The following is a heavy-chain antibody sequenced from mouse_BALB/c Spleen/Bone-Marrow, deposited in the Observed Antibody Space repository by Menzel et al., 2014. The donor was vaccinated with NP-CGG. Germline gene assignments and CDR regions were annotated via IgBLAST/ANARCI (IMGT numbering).Heavy chain of an antibody. CDR1: GFTFTDYY. Sequence: EVHLVESGGGLVQPGSSLRLSCATSGFTFTDYYMNWVRQPPGKALEWLGFIGNKANGYTTEFSASVKGRFTISRDNSQSILYLQMNTLRAEDSATYYCARYDGYSDNAMDYWGQGTSVTVSS. V-gene: IGHV7-3*02. CDR2: IGNKANGYTT. J-gene: IGHJ4*01. CDR3: ARYDGYSDNAMDY. D-gene: IGHD2-3*01.